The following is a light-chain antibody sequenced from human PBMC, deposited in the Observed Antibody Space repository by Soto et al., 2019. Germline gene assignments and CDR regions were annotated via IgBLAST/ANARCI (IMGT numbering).Light chain of an antibody. CDR1: QSVSSNY. V-gene: IGKV3-20*01. Sequence: EIVLTQSPGTLSLSLGERVTLSCRASQSVSSNYLAWYQQKPGQAPRLLIYGVSSRATGIPDRFTGSGSGRDFALTISRLEPEDFAVYYCQQYGRSPSFGQGTKVDIK. CDR2: GVS. J-gene: IGKJ1*01. CDR3: QQYGRSPS.